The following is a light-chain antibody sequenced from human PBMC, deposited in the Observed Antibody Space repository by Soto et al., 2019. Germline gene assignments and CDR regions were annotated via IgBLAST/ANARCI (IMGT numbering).Light chain of an antibody. J-gene: IGKJ5*01. CDR1: QSVSTSC. Sequence: EVVLRESPGTLSLAQGETATLSCRAIQSVSTSCLAWYQQKPGQAPRLLIYGAFSRATGIPDRFSASGSGTDFTLTISRFEPEDFAVYYCQQYGNSMPFSLGQGTRLE. CDR2: GAF. V-gene: IGKV3-20*01. CDR3: QQYGNSMPFS.